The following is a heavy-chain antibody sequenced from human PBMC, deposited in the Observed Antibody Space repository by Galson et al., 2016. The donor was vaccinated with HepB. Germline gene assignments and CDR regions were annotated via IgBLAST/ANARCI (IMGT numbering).Heavy chain of an antibody. CDR2: IYSGGTT. D-gene: IGHD3-22*01. CDR1: GFTVSSNY. J-gene: IGHJ4*02. V-gene: IGHV3-53*01. Sequence: SLRLPCAASGFTVSSNYMSWVRQAPGKGLEWVSVIYSGGTTYYADSVKGRFTISRDNSKNTVYLQMNSLRAEDTAVYYCARAPLYYDSSTTDSWGQGTLVTVSS. CDR3: ARAPLYYDSSTTDS.